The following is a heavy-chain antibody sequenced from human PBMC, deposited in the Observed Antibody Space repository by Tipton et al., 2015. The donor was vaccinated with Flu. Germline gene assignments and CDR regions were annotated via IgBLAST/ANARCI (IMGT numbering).Heavy chain of an antibody. V-gene: IGHV4-59*01. CDR1: GGSISSYY. J-gene: IGHJ4*02. Sequence: LRLSCSVSGGSISSYYWSWIRQSPGKGLEWIGYISYSGSTNYNPSLKSRVTISVDTSKNQFSLKLSSVTAADTAVYYCARLSSNWYHQLDNWCQGTLVTVSS. D-gene: IGHD6-13*01. CDR2: ISYSGST. CDR3: ARLSSNWYHQLDN.